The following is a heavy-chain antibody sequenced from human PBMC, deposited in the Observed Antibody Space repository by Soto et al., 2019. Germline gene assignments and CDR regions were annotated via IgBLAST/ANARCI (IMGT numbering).Heavy chain of an antibody. D-gene: IGHD3-10*01. CDR3: AHRRGLLWCGELFNWFDP. J-gene: IGHJ5*02. CDR1: GFSLTAPGVG. CDR2: IYWNDDK. V-gene: IGHV2-5*01. Sequence: SGPTLVNPTQTLTLTCSFSGFSLTAPGVGVGWIRQPPGRALEWLALIYWNDDKRYSPSLKSRLTIIKDTSKNQVVLTMTNMDPVDTATYYCAHRRGLLWCGELFNWFDPWGQGTLVTVSS.